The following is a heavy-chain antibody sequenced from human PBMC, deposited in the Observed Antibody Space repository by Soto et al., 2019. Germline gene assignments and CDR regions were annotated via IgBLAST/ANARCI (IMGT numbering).Heavy chain of an antibody. J-gene: IGHJ4*02. Sequence: GGSLRLSCAASGFTFSNYAMSWVRQAPGKGLEWVSIISGSGDSTYYADSVKGRFTISRDSSKNTLYLQMNSLRAEDTAVYYCAKDSHFDWSLPPCFDYWGQGTLVTVPQ. D-gene: IGHD3-9*01. CDR1: GFTFSNYA. CDR2: ISGSGDST. V-gene: IGHV3-23*01. CDR3: AKDSHFDWSLPPCFDY.